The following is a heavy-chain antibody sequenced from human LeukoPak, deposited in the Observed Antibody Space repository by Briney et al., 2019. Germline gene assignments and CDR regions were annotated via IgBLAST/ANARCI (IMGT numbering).Heavy chain of an antibody. CDR3: ARVGIAAAGTRWFDP. V-gene: IGHV1-69*05. J-gene: IGHJ5*02. CDR2: IIPIFGTA. CDR1: GGTFSSYA. D-gene: IGHD6-13*01. Sequence: SSVKVSCKASGGTFSSYAISWVRQAPGQGLEWMGRIIPIFGTANYAQKFQGRVTITTDESTSTAYMELSSLRSEDTAVYYCARVGIAAAGTRWFDPWGQGTLVTVSS.